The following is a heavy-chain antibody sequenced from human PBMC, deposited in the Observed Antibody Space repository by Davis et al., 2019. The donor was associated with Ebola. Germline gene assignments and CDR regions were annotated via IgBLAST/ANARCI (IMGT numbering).Heavy chain of an antibody. CDR3: AGLPIAANYYYGMDV. CDR1: GGSISRYY. D-gene: IGHD6-25*01. CDR2: MYYSETS. J-gene: IGHJ6*02. Sequence: SETLSLTCTVSGGSISRYYWTWIRQPPGKGLEWIGYMYYSETSTYTPSLKSRVTISGDTFKNQFSLKLTSVTAADTAVYYCAGLPIAANYYYGMDVWGQGTTVTVSS. V-gene: IGHV4-59*01.